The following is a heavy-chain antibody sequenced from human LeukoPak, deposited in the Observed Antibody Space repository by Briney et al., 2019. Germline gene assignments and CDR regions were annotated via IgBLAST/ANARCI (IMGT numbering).Heavy chain of an antibody. CDR2: INPNSGGT. Sequence: GASVKVSCKASGYTFTGYYMHWVRQAPGQGLEWMGWINPNSGGTNYAQKFQGRVTMTRDTSISTAYMELSRLRSDDTAVYYCARDRKYQLLGWFDPWGQGTLVTVSS. CDR1: GYTFTGYY. D-gene: IGHD2-2*01. CDR3: ARDRKYQLLGWFDP. J-gene: IGHJ5*02. V-gene: IGHV1-2*02.